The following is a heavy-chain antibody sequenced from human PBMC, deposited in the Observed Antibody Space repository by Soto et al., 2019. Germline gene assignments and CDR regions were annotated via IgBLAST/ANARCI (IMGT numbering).Heavy chain of an antibody. V-gene: IGHV3-23*01. J-gene: IGHJ4*02. CDR2: ISGSGGST. CDR1: GFTYSSYA. D-gene: IGHD2-21*02. Sequence: GGSLRLSCAASGFTYSSYAMSWVRQAPGKGLEWVSAISGSGGSTYYADSVKGRFTISRDNSKNTLYLQMNSLRAEDTAVYYWAKVNHIVVVTSIISWGQRTLVTVSS. CDR3: AKVNHIVVVTSIIS.